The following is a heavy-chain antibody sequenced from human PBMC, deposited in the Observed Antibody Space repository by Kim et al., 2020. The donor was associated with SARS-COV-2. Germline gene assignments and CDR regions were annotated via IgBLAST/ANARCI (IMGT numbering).Heavy chain of an antibody. CDR3: AKSLFTFCGGDCPFDY. D-gene: IGHD2-21*02. V-gene: IGHV3-23*01. Sequence: GGSLRLSCAASGFMFSSYSMTWVRQVPGKGLEWVSSIRGSGGSIYYADSVKGRFTISRDNSQNTLYLQMSSLRADDTAVYYCAKSLFTFCGGDCPFDYWGQGTLVTVSS. J-gene: IGHJ4*02. CDR1: GFMFSSYS. CDR2: IRGSGGSI.